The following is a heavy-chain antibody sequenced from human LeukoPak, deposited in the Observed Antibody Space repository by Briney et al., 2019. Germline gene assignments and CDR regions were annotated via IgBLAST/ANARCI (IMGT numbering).Heavy chain of an antibody. V-gene: IGHV3-23*01. CDR2: ISGSGGST. Sequence: PGGSLRLSCAASGFTFSRYGMSWVRQAPGKGLEWVSAISGSGGSTYYADPVKGRFTISRDNSKNTLYLQMNSLRAEDTAVYHCAKEIYYDSTGPQYWGQGTLVTVSS. CDR3: AKEIYYDSTGPQY. CDR1: GFTFSRYG. J-gene: IGHJ4*02. D-gene: IGHD3-22*01.